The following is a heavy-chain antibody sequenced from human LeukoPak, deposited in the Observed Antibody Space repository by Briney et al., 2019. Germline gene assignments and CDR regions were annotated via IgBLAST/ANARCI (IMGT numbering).Heavy chain of an antibody. CDR1: GFTFGSHA. D-gene: IGHD6-6*01. CDR3: VKTFQYSSNWYDY. J-gene: IGHJ5*01. Sequence: GGSLRLSCAASGFTFGSHAMSWVRQAPGKGLEWVSSISAGGGGTSYADSVKGRITISRDNSKNTVYLQMNSLRAEDTAVYFCVKTFQYSSNWYDYWGQGTLVTASS. V-gene: IGHV3-23*01. CDR2: ISAGGGGT.